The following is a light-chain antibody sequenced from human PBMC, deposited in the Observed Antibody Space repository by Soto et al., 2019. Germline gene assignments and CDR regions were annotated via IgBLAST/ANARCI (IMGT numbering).Light chain of an antibody. J-gene: IGKJ1*01. CDR1: QSVSSN. Sequence: EIVITPSPVTLSVSPGTRATLSCRASQSVSSNLAWYQQKPGQSPRLLIYGASTRATGIPVRFSGSGSGTELTLTISSLQSEDFAVYYCQQYNNWPWTFGQGTKVDIK. V-gene: IGKV3-15*01. CDR3: QQYNNWPWT. CDR2: GAS.